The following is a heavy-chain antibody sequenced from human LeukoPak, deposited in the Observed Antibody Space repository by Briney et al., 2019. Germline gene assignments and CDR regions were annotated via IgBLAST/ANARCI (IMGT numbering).Heavy chain of an antibody. V-gene: IGHV1-2*02. CDR2: INPNSGGT. CDR3: ARGGGIQLWFQTFDY. D-gene: IGHD5-18*01. CDR1: GYTFSNFG. Sequence: ASVKVSCKASGYTFSNFGISWVRQAPGQGLEWMGWINPNSGGTNYAQKFQGRVTMTRDTSISTAYMELSRLRSDDTAVYYCARGGGIQLWFQTFDYWGQGTLVTVSS. J-gene: IGHJ4*02.